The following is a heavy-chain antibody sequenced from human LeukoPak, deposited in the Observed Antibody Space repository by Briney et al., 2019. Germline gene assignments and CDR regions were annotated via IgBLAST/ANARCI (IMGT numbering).Heavy chain of an antibody. Sequence: GASVKVSCKASGYTFTSYGISWVRQAPGQGLEWMGWICAYNGNTNYAQKLQGRVTMTTDTSTSTAYMELRSLRSDDTAVYYCARVRPYCSSTSCYDRKKNWFDPWGQGTLVTVSS. V-gene: IGHV1-18*01. D-gene: IGHD2-2*01. CDR2: ICAYNGNT. CDR1: GYTFTSYG. J-gene: IGHJ5*02. CDR3: ARVRPYCSSTSCYDRKKNWFDP.